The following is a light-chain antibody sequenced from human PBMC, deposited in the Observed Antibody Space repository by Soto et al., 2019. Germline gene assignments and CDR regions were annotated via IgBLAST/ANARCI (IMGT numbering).Light chain of an antibody. CDR1: QSVSSN. Sequence: EIVMTQSPATLSVSPGERATLSCRASQSVSSNLAWYQQKPGQAPRLLIYGASTRATGIPARSSASGSGTEFSLTISSLQSEDFAVYYCQQYNDWPPWTFGQGTKVEIK. CDR3: QQYNDWPPWT. J-gene: IGKJ1*01. CDR2: GAS. V-gene: IGKV3-15*01.